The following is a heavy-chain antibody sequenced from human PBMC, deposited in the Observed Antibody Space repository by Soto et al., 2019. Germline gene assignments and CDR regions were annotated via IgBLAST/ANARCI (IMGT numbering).Heavy chain of an antibody. CDR3: ARDQATMVRGVTDAFDI. D-gene: IGHD3-10*01. CDR2: ISAYNGNT. Sequence: ASVKVSCKASGYTFTSYGISWVRQAPGQGLEWMGWISAYNGNTNYAQKLQGRVTMTTDTSTSTAYMELRSLRSDDTAVYYCARDQATMVRGVTDAFDIWGQGTMVTVSS. CDR1: GYTFTSYG. V-gene: IGHV1-18*01. J-gene: IGHJ3*02.